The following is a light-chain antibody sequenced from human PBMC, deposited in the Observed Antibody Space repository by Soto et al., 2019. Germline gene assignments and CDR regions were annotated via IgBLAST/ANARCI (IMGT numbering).Light chain of an antibody. V-gene: IGKV3-20*01. J-gene: IGKJ2*03. CDR2: GAS. CDR1: QSVSRSH. Sequence: EIVLTQSPGTLSLSPGERATLSCRASQSVSRSHLAWYQQKPGQAPRLLIYGASSRATGIADRFSGSGSGTDFTLTISRREPEDFAVYYGQQHGNSPPYSFGQGTKLEIK. CDR3: QQHGNSPPYS.